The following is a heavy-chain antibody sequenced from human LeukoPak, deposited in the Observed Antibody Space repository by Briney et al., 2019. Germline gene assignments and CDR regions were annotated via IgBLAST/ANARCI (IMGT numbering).Heavy chain of an antibody. CDR3: AKEEGTIGIVVVITYPFDY. J-gene: IGHJ4*02. V-gene: IGHV3-23*01. D-gene: IGHD3-22*01. CDR2: ISGSGGGT. Sequence: GGSLRLSCAASGFTFSSYAMSWVRQAPGKGLEWVSAISGSGGGTYYADSVKGRFTISRDNSKNTLYLQMNSLRAEDTAVYYCAKEEGTIGIVVVITYPFDYWGQGTLVTVSS. CDR1: GFTFSSYA.